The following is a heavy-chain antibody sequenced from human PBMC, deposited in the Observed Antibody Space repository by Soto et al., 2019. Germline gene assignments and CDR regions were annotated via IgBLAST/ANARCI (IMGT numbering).Heavy chain of an antibody. J-gene: IGHJ4*02. CDR1: GYTFTSYG. CDR2: ISAHNGNT. Sequence: GASVKVSCKASGYTFTSYGISWVRQAPGQGLEWMGWISAHNGNTNYAQKLQGRVTMTTDTSTSTAYMELRSLRSDDTAVYYCARDLGRYDSSGYYYFSDYWGQGTLVTVSS. CDR3: ARDLGRYDSSGYYYFSDY. V-gene: IGHV1-18*01. D-gene: IGHD3-22*01.